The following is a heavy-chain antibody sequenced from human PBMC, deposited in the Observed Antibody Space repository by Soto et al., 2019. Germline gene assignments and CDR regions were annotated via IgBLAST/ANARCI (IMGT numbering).Heavy chain of an antibody. J-gene: IGHJ6*03. CDR2: IITIFGTA. D-gene: IGHD6-13*01. Sequence: SVKVSCKASGGTFSSYAISWVRKDPGQGLEWMGGIITIFGTANYAQKFQGRVTITADESTSTACMELSSLRSEDTAVYYCARVCMGYSCPADRPRSYYYCYMDVRVAGYTCIVSS. CDR1: GGTFSSYA. V-gene: IGHV1-69*13. CDR3: ARVCMGYSCPADRPRSYYYCYMDV.